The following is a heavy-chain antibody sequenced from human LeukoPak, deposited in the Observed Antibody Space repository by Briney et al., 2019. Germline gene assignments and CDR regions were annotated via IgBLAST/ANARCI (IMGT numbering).Heavy chain of an antibody. CDR1: GGTFSSYA. Sequence: ASVKVSCKASGGTFSSYAISWVRQAPGQGLEWMGGIIPIFGTANYAQKFQGRVTITADESTSTAYMELSSLRSEDTAVYYCARETTPYRSSTGCYRYWGQGTLVTVSS. CDR2: IIPIFGTA. J-gene: IGHJ4*02. CDR3: ARETTPYRSSTGCYRY. V-gene: IGHV1-69*13. D-gene: IGHD2-2*02.